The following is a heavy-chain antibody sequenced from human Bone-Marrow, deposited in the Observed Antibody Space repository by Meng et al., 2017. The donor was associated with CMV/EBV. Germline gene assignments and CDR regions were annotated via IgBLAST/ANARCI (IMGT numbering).Heavy chain of an antibody. CDR3: ARAPLYGSGSYGSYGMDV. CDR1: GFTFSSYA. CDR2: ISYDGSNK. J-gene: IGHJ6*02. V-gene: IGHV3-30*04. D-gene: IGHD3-10*01. Sequence: GGSLRLSCAASGFTFSSYAMHWVRQAPGKGLEWVAVISYDGSNKYYADFVKGRFTISRDNSKNTLYLQMNSLRAEDTAVYYCARAPLYGSGSYGSYGMDVWGQGTTVTVSS.